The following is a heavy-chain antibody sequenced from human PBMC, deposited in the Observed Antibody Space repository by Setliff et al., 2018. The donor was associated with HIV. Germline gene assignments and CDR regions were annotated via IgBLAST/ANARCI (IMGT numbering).Heavy chain of an antibody. J-gene: IGHJ4*02. CDR3: ATDNREGVGTPCYFDY. D-gene: IGHD1-26*01. Sequence: ASVKVSCKVSGYTLTKLSMHWVRQAPEKGLEWMGGFDPELGETFFAQNFRGRLTMTQDTSTDTAYMELTSLRSDDTAMNYCATDNREGVGTPCYFDYWGQGTQVTVSS. CDR1: GYTLTKLS. CDR2: FDPELGET. V-gene: IGHV1-24*01.